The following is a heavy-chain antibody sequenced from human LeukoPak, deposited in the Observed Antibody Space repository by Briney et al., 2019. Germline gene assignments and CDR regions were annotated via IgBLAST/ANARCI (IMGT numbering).Heavy chain of an antibody. V-gene: IGHV3-9*03. J-gene: IGHJ6*03. CDR2: ISWNSGSI. CDR1: GCTFDDYA. Sequence: GGSLRLSCAASGCTFDDYAMHWVRQAPGKGLEWVSGISWNSGSIGYADSVKGRFTISRDNAKNSLYLQMNSLRAEDMALYYCAKDAGPYYYYYYMDVWGKGTTVTVSS. CDR3: AKDAGPYYYYYYMDV.